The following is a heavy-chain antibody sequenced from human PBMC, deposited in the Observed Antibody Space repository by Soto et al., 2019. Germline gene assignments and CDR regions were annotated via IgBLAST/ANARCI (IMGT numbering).Heavy chain of an antibody. D-gene: IGHD6-19*01. Sequence: QVQLVQSGAEVKKPGASVKVSCEGSGYTFIDYYMHWVRQAPGQGFEWMGRISPKSGGTNYAQKFQGRVTMTWDTSLNTTYMELSSLMSEDTAVYYCARPPGYISDWYYFDLWGQGTLVTVSS. CDR3: ARPPGYISDWYYFDL. V-gene: IGHV1-2*02. CDR2: ISPKSGGT. J-gene: IGHJ4*02. CDR1: GYTFIDYY.